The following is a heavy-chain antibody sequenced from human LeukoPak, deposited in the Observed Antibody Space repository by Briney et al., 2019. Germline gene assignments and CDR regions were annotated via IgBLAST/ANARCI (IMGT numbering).Heavy chain of an antibody. D-gene: IGHD3-3*01. CDR3: ARERAAWAHYDFLFYYFDY. CDR1: GGSISSYY. Sequence: SETLSLTCTVSGGSISSYYWSWIRQPAGKGLEWIGRIYTSGSTNYNPSLKSRVTISVDTSKNQFSLKLSSVTAADTAVYYCARERAAWAHYDFLFYYFDYWGQGTLVTVSS. CDR2: IYTSGST. J-gene: IGHJ4*02. V-gene: IGHV4-4*07.